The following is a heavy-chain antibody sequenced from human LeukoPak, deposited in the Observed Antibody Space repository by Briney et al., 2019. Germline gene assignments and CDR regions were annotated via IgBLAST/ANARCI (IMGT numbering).Heavy chain of an antibody. J-gene: IGHJ6*02. CDR3: AKGIVVVPAATPGMDV. Sequence: GGSLRLSCAASGFTFSSYAMSWVRQAPGKGLEWVSAISGSGGSTYYADSVKGRFTISRDNSKNTLYLQMNSLRAEDTAVYYCAKGIVVVPAATPGMDVWGQGTTVTVSS. V-gene: IGHV3-23*01. D-gene: IGHD2-2*01. CDR1: GFTFSSYA. CDR2: ISGSGGST.